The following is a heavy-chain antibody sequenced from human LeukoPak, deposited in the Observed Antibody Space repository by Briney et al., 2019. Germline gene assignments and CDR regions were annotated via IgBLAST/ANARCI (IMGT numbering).Heavy chain of an antibody. Sequence: KASETLSLTCSVSDDSFSTHYWTWIRHPPGKGLEWIGYISSIGSTNYNPSPESRVTITVDTSKKQFSLKMTSVTAADTAVYYCARDPTTVTKGFDVWGQGTMVTVSS. V-gene: IGHV4-59*11. D-gene: IGHD4-17*01. CDR3: ARDPTTVTKGFDV. CDR2: ISSIGST. CDR1: DDSFSTHY. J-gene: IGHJ3*01.